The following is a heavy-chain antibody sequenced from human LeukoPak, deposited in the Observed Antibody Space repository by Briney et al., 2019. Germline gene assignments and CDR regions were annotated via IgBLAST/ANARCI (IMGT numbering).Heavy chain of an antibody. CDR2: IIPIFGTA. J-gene: IGHJ5*02. Sequence: GASVKVSCKASGGTFISYAISWVRQAPGQGLEWMGGIIPIFGTANYAQKFQGRVTITADESTSTAYMELSSLRSEDTAVYYCARRVLARITTAFDPWGQGTLVTVSS. CDR3: ARRVLARITTAFDP. CDR1: GGTFISYA. D-gene: IGHD3-3*01. V-gene: IGHV1-69*01.